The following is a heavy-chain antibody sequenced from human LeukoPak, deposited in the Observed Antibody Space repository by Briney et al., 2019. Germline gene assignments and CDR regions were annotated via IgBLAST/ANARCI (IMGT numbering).Heavy chain of an antibody. Sequence: SETLSLTCTVSGGSISSGSYYWSWIRQPAGKGLEWIGRIYTSGSTNYNPSLKSRVTMSVDTSKNQFSLKLSSVTAADTAVYYCARARNGFLEWLFDYWGQGILVTVSS. J-gene: IGHJ4*02. CDR1: GGSISSGSYY. CDR3: ARARNGFLEWLFDY. V-gene: IGHV4-61*02. D-gene: IGHD3-3*01. CDR2: IYTSGST.